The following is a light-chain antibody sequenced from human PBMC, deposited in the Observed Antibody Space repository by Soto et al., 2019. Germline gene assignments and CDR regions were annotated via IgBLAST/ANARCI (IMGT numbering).Light chain of an antibody. CDR1: QIVSSNY. CDR3: QQYGNSPRT. Sequence: EIVLTQSPGTLSLSPGERATLSCRASQIVSSNYLAWYQQTPGQPPRLLFYGASTRAPGIPDRFSGSGSGTDLTLTISRLEPEDFAVYYCQQYGNSPRTFGQGTKVEIK. V-gene: IGKV3-20*01. J-gene: IGKJ1*01. CDR2: GAS.